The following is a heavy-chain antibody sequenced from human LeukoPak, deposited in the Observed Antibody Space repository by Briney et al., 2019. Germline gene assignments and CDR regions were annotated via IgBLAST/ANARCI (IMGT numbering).Heavy chain of an antibody. CDR1: GYTFTSYG. CDR3: AREYSSGWYVYCVDY. D-gene: IGHD6-19*01. CDR2: ISAYNGNT. J-gene: IGHJ4*02. V-gene: IGHV1-18*01. Sequence: ASVKVSCKASGYTFTSYGISWVRQAPGQGLEWMGWISAYNGNTNYAQKLQGRVTMTTDTSTSTAYMELGSLRSDDTAVYYCAREYSSGWYVYCVDYWGQGTLVTVSS.